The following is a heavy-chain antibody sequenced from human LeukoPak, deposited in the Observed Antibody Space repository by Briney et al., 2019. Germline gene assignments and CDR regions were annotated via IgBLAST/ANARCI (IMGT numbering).Heavy chain of an antibody. V-gene: IGHV4-59*08. CDR1: GGSISSYY. CDR2: IYYSGST. CDR3: ARHDYGSGSYYTDY. D-gene: IGHD3-10*01. J-gene: IGHJ4*02. Sequence: SETLSLTCTVSGGSISSYYWSWIRQPPGKGLEWIGYIYYSGSTNYNPSLKSRVTISVDTSKNQFSLKLSSVTAADTAVYYCARHDYGSGSYYTDYWGQGTLVTVSS.